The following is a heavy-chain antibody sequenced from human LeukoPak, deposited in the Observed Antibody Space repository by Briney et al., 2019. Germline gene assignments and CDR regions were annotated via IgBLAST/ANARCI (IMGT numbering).Heavy chain of an antibody. D-gene: IGHD6-13*01. CDR1: GGSISSTTYY. CDR2: VYSGGT. J-gene: IGHJ4*02. CDR3: ARQTSSSLAGDY. V-gene: IGHV4-39*01. Sequence: PSETLSLTCTASGGSISSTTYYCNWTRQPPGKGPEWIGSVYSGGTSYNPSLKSRVTISVDTSKNQLSLKLSSVTASDTAVYYCARQTSSSLAGDYWGQGTLVTVSS.